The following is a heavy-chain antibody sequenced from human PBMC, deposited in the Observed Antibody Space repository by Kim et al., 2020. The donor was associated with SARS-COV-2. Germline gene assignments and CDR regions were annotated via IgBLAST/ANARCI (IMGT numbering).Heavy chain of an antibody. J-gene: IGHJ5*02. V-gene: IGHV1-69*13. CDR1: GGTFSSYA. CDR3: ASASYYYDSSGYNWFDP. Sequence: SVKVSCKASGGTFSSYAISWVRQAPGQGLEWMGGIIPIFGTANYAQKFQGRVTITADESTSTAYMELSSLRSEDTAVYYCASASYYYDSSGYNWFDPWGQGTLVTVSS. D-gene: IGHD3-22*01. CDR2: IIPIFGTA.